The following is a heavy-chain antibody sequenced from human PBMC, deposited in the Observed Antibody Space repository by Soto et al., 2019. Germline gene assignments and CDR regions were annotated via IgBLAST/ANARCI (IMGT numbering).Heavy chain of an antibody. D-gene: IGHD6-13*01. CDR1: GFTFGDYA. J-gene: IGHJ6*02. Sequence: GGSLRLSCTASGFTFGDYAMSWFRQAPGKGLEWVGFIRSKAYGGTTEYAASVKGRFTISRDDSKSIAYLQMNSLKTEDTAVYYCTRDFSPRIAAAGTYYYGMDVWGQGTSVTVSS. CDR3: TRDFSPRIAAAGTYYYGMDV. V-gene: IGHV3-49*03. CDR2: IRSKAYGGTT.